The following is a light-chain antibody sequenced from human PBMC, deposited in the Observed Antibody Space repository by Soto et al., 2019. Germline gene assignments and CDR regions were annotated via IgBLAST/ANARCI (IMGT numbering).Light chain of an antibody. CDR1: SSDVGGYDY. CDR3: SSYTGSSTFV. CDR2: DVN. J-gene: IGLJ1*01. Sequence: QSVLTQPASVSGSPGQSITISCTGTSSDVGGYDYVSWYQQLPGKAPKLLIYDVNNRPSGVSHRFSGSKSANTASLTISGLQAEDEADYYCSSYTGSSTFVFGTGTKLTVL. V-gene: IGLV2-14*01.